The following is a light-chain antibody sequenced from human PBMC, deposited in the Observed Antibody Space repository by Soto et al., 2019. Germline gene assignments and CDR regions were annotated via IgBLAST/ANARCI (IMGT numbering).Light chain of an antibody. CDR1: QSISSW. CDR2: DAS. CDR3: QQYNSYSPWT. Sequence: DIQMTQSPSTLSASVGDRVPITCRASQSISSWLAWYQQKPGKAPKLLIYDASSLESGVPSRFSGSGSGTEFTLTISSLQPDDFATYYCQQYNSYSPWTFGQGTKVDI. J-gene: IGKJ1*01. V-gene: IGKV1-5*01.